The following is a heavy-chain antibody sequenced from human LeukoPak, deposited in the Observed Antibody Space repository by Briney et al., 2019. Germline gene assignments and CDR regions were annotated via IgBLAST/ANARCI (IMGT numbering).Heavy chain of an antibody. V-gene: IGHV4-59*08. CDR3: ARHQIQQLVDIGDAFDI. Sequence: SETLSLTCTVSGGSISSYYWSWIRQPPGKGLEWIGYIYYSGSTNYNPSLKSRVTISVDTSKNQFSLKLSSVTAADTAVYYCARHQIQQLVDIGDAFDIWGQGTMVTVSS. J-gene: IGHJ3*02. CDR1: GGSISSYY. D-gene: IGHD6-13*01. CDR2: IYYSGST.